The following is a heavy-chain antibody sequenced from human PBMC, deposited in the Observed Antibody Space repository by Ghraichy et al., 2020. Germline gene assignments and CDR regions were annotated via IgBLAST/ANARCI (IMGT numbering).Heavy chain of an antibody. V-gene: IGHV3-23*01. D-gene: IGHD3-10*01. Sequence: GGSLRLSCAASGFTFSSNAMSWVRQAPGKGLEWVSGISHSGDSTYYADSVKGRFTISRDNSKNTVYLQMNSLRVGDTAVYYCAKPHYHGLGSNDYWGQGTLVTVSS. J-gene: IGHJ4*02. CDR3: AKPHYHGLGSNDY. CDR1: GFTFSSNA. CDR2: ISHSGDST.